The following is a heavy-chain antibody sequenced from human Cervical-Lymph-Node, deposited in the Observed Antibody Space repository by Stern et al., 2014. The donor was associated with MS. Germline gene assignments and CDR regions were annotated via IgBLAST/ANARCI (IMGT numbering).Heavy chain of an antibody. CDR1: GYTFTDYN. CDR3: ARVAPTVGAAY. CDR2: ISPDGGRT. J-gene: IGHJ4*02. V-gene: IGHV1-46*01. D-gene: IGHD1-26*01. Sequence: QLVQSGAEVKEPGASVKVSCTASGYTFTDYNIQWVRQAPGQGLEWMGMISPDGGRTAYAPKFRGRVTMTRDKSTATVYMELNSLRSEDTAVYFCARVAPTVGAAYWGQGTLVTVSS.